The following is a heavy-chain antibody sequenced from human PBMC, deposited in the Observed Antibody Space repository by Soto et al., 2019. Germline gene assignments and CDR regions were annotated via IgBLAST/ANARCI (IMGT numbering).Heavy chain of an antibody. CDR1: GFTFDDYA. CDR3: AKDIKGGYSPFDY. J-gene: IGHJ4*02. D-gene: IGHD5-18*01. V-gene: IGHV3-9*01. CDR2: ISWNSGSI. Sequence: EVQLVESGGGLVQPGRSLRLSCAASGFTFDDYAMHWVRQAPGKGLEWVSGISWNSGSIGYADSVKGRFTISRDNAKNSLYLQMNSLRAADTALYYCAKDIKGGYSPFDYWGQGTLVTVSS.